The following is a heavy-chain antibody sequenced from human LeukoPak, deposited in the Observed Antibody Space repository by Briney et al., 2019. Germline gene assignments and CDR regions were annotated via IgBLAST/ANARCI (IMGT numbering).Heavy chain of an antibody. D-gene: IGHD6-6*01. CDR1: GGSFSGYY. Sequence: PSETLSLTRAVYGGSFSGYYWSWIRQPPGKGLEWIGEINHSGSTNYNPSLKSRVTISVDTSKNQFSLKLSSVTAADTAVYYCARVQYSSSRPLDYWGKGTLVTVSS. CDR3: ARVQYSSSRPLDY. J-gene: IGHJ4*02. CDR2: INHSGST. V-gene: IGHV4-34*01.